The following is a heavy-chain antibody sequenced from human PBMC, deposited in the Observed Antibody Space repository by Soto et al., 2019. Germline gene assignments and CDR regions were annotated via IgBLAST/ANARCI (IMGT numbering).Heavy chain of an antibody. D-gene: IGHD3-10*01. J-gene: IGHJ5*02. Sequence: SETLSLTCTVSGDSVSSGSYYWSWIRQPPGKGPEWIGNIYNSGSTNYNPSLESRVSIFVDRSKNQFSLRLTSVTAADTAIYYCARDRGGLIIRGVLGIKFAPWGQGTLVTVSS. CDR1: GDSVSSGSYY. CDR2: IYNSGST. CDR3: ARDRGGLIIRGVLGIKFAP. V-gene: IGHV4-61*01.